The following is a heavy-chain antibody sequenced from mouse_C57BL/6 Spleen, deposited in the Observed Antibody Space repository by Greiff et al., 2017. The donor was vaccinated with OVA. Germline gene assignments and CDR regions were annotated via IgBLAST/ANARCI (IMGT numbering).Heavy chain of an antibody. Sequence: QVQLKQPGAELVKPGASVKLSCKASGYTFTSYWMQWVKQRPGQGLEWIGEIDPSDSYTNYNQKFKGKATLTVDTSSSTAYMQLSSLTSEDSAVYYCARYYGSSGYFDYWGQGTTLTVSS. CDR1: GYTFTSYW. CDR3: ARYYGSSGYFDY. D-gene: IGHD1-1*01. CDR2: IDPSDSYT. V-gene: IGHV1-50*01. J-gene: IGHJ2*01.